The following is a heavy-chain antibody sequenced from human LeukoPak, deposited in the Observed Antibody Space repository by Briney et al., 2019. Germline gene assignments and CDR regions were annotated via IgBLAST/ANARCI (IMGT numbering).Heavy chain of an antibody. J-gene: IGHJ3*02. CDR2: IYHSGST. CDR3: ARLYGSGSYQTHDAFDI. V-gene: IGHV4-38-2*02. Sequence: SETLSLTCTVSGYSISSGYYWGWTRQPPGKGLEWIGSIYHSGSTYYNPSLKSRVTISVDTSKNQFSLKLSSVTAADTAVYYCARLYGSGSYQTHDAFDIWGQGTMVTVSS. D-gene: IGHD3-10*01. CDR1: GYSISSGYY.